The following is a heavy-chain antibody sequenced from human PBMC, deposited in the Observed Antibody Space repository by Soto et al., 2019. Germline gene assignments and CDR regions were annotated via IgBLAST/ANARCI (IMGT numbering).Heavy chain of an antibody. D-gene: IGHD2-21*01. V-gene: IGHV4-39*01. CDR1: GGSISSSSYY. CDR3: AKLLGYSAEYIQL. Sequence: SETLSLTCTVSGGSISSSSYYWGWIRQPPGKGLEWIGSIYYSGSTYYNPSLKSRVTISVETSKNQISLKLSSVTAADTAVYYFAKLLGYSAEYIQLWGQGILVTVSS. CDR2: IYYSGST. J-gene: IGHJ1*01.